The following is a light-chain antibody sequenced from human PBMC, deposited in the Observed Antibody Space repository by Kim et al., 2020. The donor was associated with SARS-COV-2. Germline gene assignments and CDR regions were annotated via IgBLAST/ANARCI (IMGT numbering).Light chain of an antibody. V-gene: IGKV3-11*01. J-gene: IGKJ1*01. CDR1: QSVSSQ. CDR2: DVS. CDR3: QQRYSWPVT. Sequence: EIVLTQSPATLSLSPGERATLSCRASQSVSSQLAWYQQTPGQAPRLLMYDVSNRATGIPDRFSGSGSGTDFTLTISSLETEDFALYYCQQRYSWPVTFGQGTKVDIK.